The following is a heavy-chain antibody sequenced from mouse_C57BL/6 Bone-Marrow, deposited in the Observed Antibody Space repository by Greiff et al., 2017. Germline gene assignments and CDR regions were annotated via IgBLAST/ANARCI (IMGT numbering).Heavy chain of an antibody. V-gene: IGHV14-4*01. CDR2: IDPENGDT. D-gene: IGHD2-2*01. J-gene: IGHJ2*01. CDR3: THYGYARYYSDA. CDR1: GFNIKDDY. Sequence: VQLQQSGAELVRPGASVKLSCTASGFNIKDDYMHWVKQRPEQGLEWIGWIDPENGDTEYASKFQGKATITADTSSNTASLQLSSLTSEDTAVYYCTHYGYARYYSDAGGAGTTLTVSS.